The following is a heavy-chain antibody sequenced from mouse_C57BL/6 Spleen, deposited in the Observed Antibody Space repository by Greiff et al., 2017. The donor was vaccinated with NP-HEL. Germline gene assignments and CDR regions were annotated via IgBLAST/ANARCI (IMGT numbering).Heavy chain of an antibody. V-gene: IGHV1-42*01. J-gene: IGHJ2*01. D-gene: IGHD4-1*01. CDR2: INPSTGGT. Sequence: EVQLQQSGPELVKPGASVKISCKASGYSFTGYYMNWVKQSPEKSLEWIGEINPSTGGTTYNQKFKAKATLTVGKSSSTAYMQLKSLTSEDSAVYYCARSGTGTNYFDYWGQGTTLTVSS. CDR3: ARSGTGTNYFDY. CDR1: GYSFTGYY.